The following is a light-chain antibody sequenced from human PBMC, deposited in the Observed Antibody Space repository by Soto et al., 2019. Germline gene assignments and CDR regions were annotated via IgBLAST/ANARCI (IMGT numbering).Light chain of an antibody. Sequence: QSVRTQPPSASGTPGQRVTISCSGSRSNIGTNTVNWYQQLPGTAPKLLIYTNNERPSGVPDRFSGSKSGTSASLAISGLQSEDEADYYCAAWDDSLNGQVFGTGTKVTVL. CDR1: RSNIGTNT. J-gene: IGLJ1*01. V-gene: IGLV1-44*01. CDR3: AAWDDSLNGQV. CDR2: TNN.